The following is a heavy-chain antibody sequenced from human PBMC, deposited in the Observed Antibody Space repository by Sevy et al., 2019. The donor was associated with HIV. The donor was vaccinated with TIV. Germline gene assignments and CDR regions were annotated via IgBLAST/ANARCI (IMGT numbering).Heavy chain of an antibody. CDR3: STGGSLFQH. Sequence: GGSLRLSCAASGFNFSNVWMSWIRQAPGKGLEGVGHVTSKTEGGTTYYAAPVRGRLAISRDDSKNTLYLEMTSLKTEDTAVYYCSTGGSLFQHWGQGTLVTVSS. D-gene: IGHD3-16*01. V-gene: IGHV3-15*01. J-gene: IGHJ1*01. CDR2: VTSKTEGGTT. CDR1: GFNFSNVW.